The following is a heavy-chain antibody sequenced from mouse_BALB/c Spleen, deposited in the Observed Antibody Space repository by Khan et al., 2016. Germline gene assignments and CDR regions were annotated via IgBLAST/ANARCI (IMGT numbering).Heavy chain of an antibody. Sequence: EVQLQESGPSLVKPSQTLSLTCSVTGYSFTSGYWNWIRKFPGNKLEYMGYISYSGSTYYNPFLVSRISITRDTSKTQYYLQLNSVTTEDTSTYYSAKYDGYYFDYWGQGTTLTVSS. CDR2: ISYSGST. CDR3: AKYDGYYFDY. CDR1: GYSFTSGY. D-gene: IGHD2-3*01. J-gene: IGHJ2*01. V-gene: IGHV3-8*02.